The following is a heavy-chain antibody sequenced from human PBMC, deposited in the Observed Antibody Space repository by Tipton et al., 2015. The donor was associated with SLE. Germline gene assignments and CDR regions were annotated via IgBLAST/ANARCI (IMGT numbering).Heavy chain of an antibody. D-gene: IGHD4-17*01. CDR1: GFNFGDYG. V-gene: IGHV3-9*01. Sequence: SLRLSCAASGFNFGDYGMHWVRQAPGKGLEWVSGISWNSGNIRYADSVRGRFTISRDNAKNSLYLQMNSLRAEDTALYYCARHRGYFTVSDYIDYWGQGALVTVSS. CDR2: ISWNSGNI. CDR3: ARHRGYFTVSDYIDY. J-gene: IGHJ4*02.